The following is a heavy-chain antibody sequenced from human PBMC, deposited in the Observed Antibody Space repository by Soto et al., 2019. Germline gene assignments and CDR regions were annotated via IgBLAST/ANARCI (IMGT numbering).Heavy chain of an antibody. J-gene: IGHJ5*02. CDR1: GDSVTSDGSY. Sequence: SETLSLTCTVSGDSVTSDGSYWGWLRRPPGQGLEWIGYIYYTGSTNYNPPLKSRVTMSVDTSKNQFSLKLSSVTAADTAVYYCARGSWGGYNWFDPWGQGTLVTVSS. CDR3: ARGSWGGYNWFDP. D-gene: IGHD2-15*01. V-gene: IGHV4-61*08. CDR2: IYYTGST.